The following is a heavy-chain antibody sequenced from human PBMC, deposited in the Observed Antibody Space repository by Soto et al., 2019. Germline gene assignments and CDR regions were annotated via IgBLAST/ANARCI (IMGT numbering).Heavy chain of an antibody. D-gene: IGHD4-17*01. CDR1: GFPFTTYW. V-gene: IGHV3-7*05. CDR2: IKQDGSEQ. J-gene: IGHJ5*02. CDR3: ARGHYGDYA. Sequence: EVQLVESGGGLVRPGGSLRLSCAASGFPFTTYWMNWVRQAPGKGLEWVATIKQDGSEQYYVDSVKGRFAISRDNAKNSLSLQMNSLRADDTAVYYCARGHYGDYAWGPGTLVTVSS.